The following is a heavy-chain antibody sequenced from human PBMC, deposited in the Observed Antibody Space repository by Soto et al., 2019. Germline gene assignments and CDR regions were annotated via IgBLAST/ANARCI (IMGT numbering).Heavy chain of an antibody. CDR3: ARAYSSSLRMDV. CDR2: IIPIFGTA. J-gene: IGHJ6*02. Sequence: AVKVSCKASGGTFSSYAISWVRQAPGQGLEWMGGIIPIFGTANYAQKFQGRVTITADESTSTAYMELSSLRSEDTAVYYCARAYSSSLRMDVWGQGTPVTVSS. CDR1: GGTFSSYA. V-gene: IGHV1-69*13. D-gene: IGHD6-6*01.